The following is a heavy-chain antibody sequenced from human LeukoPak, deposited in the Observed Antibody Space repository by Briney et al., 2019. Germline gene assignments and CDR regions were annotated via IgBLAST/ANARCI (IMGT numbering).Heavy chain of an antibody. CDR1: GFTFSSYD. CDR2: ISYDGSNK. V-gene: IGHV3-30*04. Sequence: GGSLRLSCAASGFTFSSYDMHWVRQAPGKGLEWVVDISYDGSNKYYADSVKGRFTISRDNSKHTLYLQMNSLRAEDTAVYYCARDYDFWSGKDAFDIWGQGTMVTVSS. D-gene: IGHD3-3*01. CDR3: ARDYDFWSGKDAFDI. J-gene: IGHJ3*02.